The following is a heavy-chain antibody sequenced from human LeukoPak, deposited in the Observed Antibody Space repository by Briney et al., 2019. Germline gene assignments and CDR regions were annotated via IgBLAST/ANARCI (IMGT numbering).Heavy chain of an antibody. CDR1: GFTFSDYY. V-gene: IGHV3-11*01. CDR3: ARGGEYSSSWYGNLNC. J-gene: IGHJ4*02. Sequence: GGSLRLSCAASGFTFSDYYMSWIRQAPGKGLEWVSYISSSGSTIYYADSVKGRFTISRDNAKNSLCLQMNSLRAEDTAVYYCARGGEYSSSWYGNLNCWGQGTLVTVSS. CDR2: ISSSGSTI. D-gene: IGHD6-13*01.